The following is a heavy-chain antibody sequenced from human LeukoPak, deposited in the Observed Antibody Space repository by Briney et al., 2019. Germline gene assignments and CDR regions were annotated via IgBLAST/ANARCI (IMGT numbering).Heavy chain of an antibody. J-gene: IGHJ5*02. CDR3: AKGGYTTWFDP. D-gene: IGHD2-15*01. V-gene: IGHV3-23*01. CDR1: GFYFRAYS. Sequence: PGGSLRLSCAPSGFYFRAYSLRSVRQAPGKRLEWVSHIRGKGGVTYYTDSVKGRFTISRDNSKNTLYLERNSLRGGDTAVYYCAKGGYTTWFDPWGQGTLVTVSS. CDR2: IRGKGGVT.